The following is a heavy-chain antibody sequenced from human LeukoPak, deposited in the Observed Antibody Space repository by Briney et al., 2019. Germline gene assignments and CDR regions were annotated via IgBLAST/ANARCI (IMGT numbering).Heavy chain of an antibody. CDR1: GGSISSYY. CDR2: IYYTGST. V-gene: IGHV4-59*01. J-gene: IGHJ4*02. CDR3: ARGLVGATREQYFDY. D-gene: IGHD1-26*01. Sequence: SETLSLTCTVSGGSISSYYWSWIRQPPGKGLEWIGYIYYTGSTIDNPSLKSRVTMSVDMFNSQFSLKLSSVTAADTAVYYCARGLVGATREQYFDYWGQGTLFTVSS.